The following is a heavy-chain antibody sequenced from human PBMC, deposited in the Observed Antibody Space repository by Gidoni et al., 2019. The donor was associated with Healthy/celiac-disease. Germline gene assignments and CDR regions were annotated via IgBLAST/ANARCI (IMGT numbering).Heavy chain of an antibody. CDR2: ISSSSSYI. CDR1: GFTFSSYS. J-gene: IGHJ6*03. Sequence: EVQLVESGGGLVKPGGSLRLSCAASGFTFSSYSMNWVRQAPGKGLEWVSSISSSSSYIYYADSVKGRFTISRDNAKNSLYLQMNSLRAEDTAVYYCARDNVREQLVGPSVPDSYYYYYMDVWGKGTTVTVSS. D-gene: IGHD6-6*01. V-gene: IGHV3-21*01. CDR3: ARDNVREQLVGPSVPDSYYYYYMDV.